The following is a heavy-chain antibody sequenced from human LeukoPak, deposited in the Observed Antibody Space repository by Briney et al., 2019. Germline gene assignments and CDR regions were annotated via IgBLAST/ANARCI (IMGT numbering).Heavy chain of an antibody. CDR1: GYSISSGYY. CDR3: ARQALLQGSATYFDY. J-gene: IGHJ4*02. Sequence: SETLSLTCVVSGYSISSGYYWGWIRQPPGKGLVWIGSIYHSGSTYYNPSLKSRVTISVDTSKNQFSLKLSSVTAADTAVYHCARQALLQGSATYFDYWGQGTLVTVSS. CDR2: IYHSGST. D-gene: IGHD2-15*01. V-gene: IGHV4-38-2*01.